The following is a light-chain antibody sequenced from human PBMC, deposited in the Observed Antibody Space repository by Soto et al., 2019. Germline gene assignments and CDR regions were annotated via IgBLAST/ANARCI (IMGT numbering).Light chain of an antibody. J-gene: IGLJ2*01. V-gene: IGLV2-8*01. Sequence: QSALTQPPSASGSPGQSVTISCTGTSSDVGGYNFVSWYQQHPGKAPKLMIXXXXXXXXXXXXXXXGSKSGNTASLTVSGXXXXXXXXXYCSSYSGSNIVVFGGGTKLTVL. CDR1: SSDVGGYNF. CDR3: SSYSGSNIVV. CDR2: XXX.